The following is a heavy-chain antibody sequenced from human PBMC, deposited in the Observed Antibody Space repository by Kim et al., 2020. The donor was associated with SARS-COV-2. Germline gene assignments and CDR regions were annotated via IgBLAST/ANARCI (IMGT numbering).Heavy chain of an antibody. V-gene: IGHV3-74*01. Sequence: RTTNPAGPVKGRFTLSRDNAENTMYLQMNRLTAEDTATSYCGRALSGAADYWGQGTLVTVSS. J-gene: IGHJ4*02. CDR2: RTT. CDR3: GRALSGAADY. D-gene: IGHD3-10*01.